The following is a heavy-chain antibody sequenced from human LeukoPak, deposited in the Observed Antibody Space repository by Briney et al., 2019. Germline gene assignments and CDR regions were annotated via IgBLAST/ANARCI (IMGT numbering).Heavy chain of an antibody. CDR2: INQDGSEK. CDR1: GFTFSNYW. V-gene: IGHV3-7*01. D-gene: IGHD3-22*01. CDR3: ARDRALYDSRRGYYYTEDDY. J-gene: IGHJ4*02. Sequence: GGSLRLSCEASGFTFSNYWMSWVRQAPGKGLEWVASINQDGSEKYFVDSVKGRFSISRDNAKSSLYLQMNTLRADDTAVYYCARDRALYDSRRGYYYTEDDYWGQGTLVTVSS.